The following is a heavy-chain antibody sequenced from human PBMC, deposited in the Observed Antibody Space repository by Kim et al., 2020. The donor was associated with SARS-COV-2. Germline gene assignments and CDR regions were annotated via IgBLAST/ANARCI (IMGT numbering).Heavy chain of an antibody. CDR2: MNPNSGNT. CDR1: GYTFTSYD. V-gene: IGHV1-8*01. Sequence: ASVKVSCKASGYTFTSYDINWVRQATGQGLEWMGWMNPNSGNTGYAQKFQGRVTMTRNTSISTAYMELSSLRSEDTAVYYCARGRLGYCSSTSCYRWFDPWGQGTLVTVSS. J-gene: IGHJ5*02. CDR3: ARGRLGYCSSTSCYRWFDP. D-gene: IGHD2-2*01.